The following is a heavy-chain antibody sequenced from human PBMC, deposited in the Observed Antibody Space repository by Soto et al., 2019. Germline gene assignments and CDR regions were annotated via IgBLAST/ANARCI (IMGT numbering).Heavy chain of an antibody. CDR1: GFTFRSNA. V-gene: IGHV3-30*18. CDR3: AKDRLRDYGNYFYGMDV. Sequence: QVQLVESGGGVVQPGRSLRLSCAASGFTFRSNAMYWVRQAPGKGLEWVAVLSYDGSEEYYADSVKGRFTISRDNSKNTLYLQMNELRADDTAVYYCAKDRLRDYGNYFYGMDVWGQGTTVTVSS. J-gene: IGHJ6*02. D-gene: IGHD4-17*01. CDR2: LSYDGSEE.